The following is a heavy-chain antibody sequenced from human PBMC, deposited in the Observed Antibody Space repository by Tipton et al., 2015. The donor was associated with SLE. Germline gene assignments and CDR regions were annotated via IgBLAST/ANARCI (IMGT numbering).Heavy chain of an antibody. CDR3: TRHMYYYDSSGYLDY. D-gene: IGHD3-22*01. V-gene: IGHV3-73*01. CDR2: IRSKANSYAT. Sequence: SLRLSCAASGFTFSGSAMHWVRQASGKGLEWVGRIRSKANSYATAYAASVKGRFTISRDDSKNTAYLQMNSLKTEDTAVYYCTRHMYYYDSSGYLDYWGQGTLVIVSS. J-gene: IGHJ4*02. CDR1: GFTFSGSA.